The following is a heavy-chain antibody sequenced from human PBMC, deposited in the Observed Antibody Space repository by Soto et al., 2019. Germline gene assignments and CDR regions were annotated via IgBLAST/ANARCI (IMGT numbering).Heavy chain of an antibody. Sequence: QMQLVQSGPEVKKPGTSVKVSCKASGFTFTSSAVQWVRQARGQRLEGIGWIVVGSGNTNYAQKFQERVTITRDMSTSTAYMELSSLRSEDTAVYYCAAPSLNYYYGMDVWGQGTTVTVSS. CDR3: AAPSLNYYYGMDV. V-gene: IGHV1-58*01. CDR1: GFTFTSSA. D-gene: IGHD2-15*01. J-gene: IGHJ6*02. CDR2: IVVGSGNT.